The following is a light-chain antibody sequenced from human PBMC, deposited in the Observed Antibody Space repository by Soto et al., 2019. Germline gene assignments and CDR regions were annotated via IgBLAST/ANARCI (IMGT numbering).Light chain of an antibody. CDR1: QGISSA. Sequence: AIQLTQSPSSLSAPVGDRVTITCRASQGISSAVAWYQQRPGKAPKLLMYDASSLESGVPSRFSGSGSGTDFTLTISSLQPEDFATYYCQQFNNYPTFGGGTKVEIK. J-gene: IGKJ4*01. CDR2: DAS. V-gene: IGKV1D-13*01. CDR3: QQFNNYPT.